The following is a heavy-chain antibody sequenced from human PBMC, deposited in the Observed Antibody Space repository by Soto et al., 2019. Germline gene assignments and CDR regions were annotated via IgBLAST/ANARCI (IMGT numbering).Heavy chain of an antibody. CDR3: AREDDAFDI. CDR1: GFNIRSFN. CDR2: IKQDGSEK. J-gene: IGHJ3*02. Sequence: PGGSLRLSCEASGFNIRSFNMSWFRQAPGKGLEWVANIKQDGSEKYYVDSVKGRFTISRDNAKNSLYLQMNSLRAEDTAVYYCAREDDAFDIWGQGTMVTVSS. V-gene: IGHV3-7*03.